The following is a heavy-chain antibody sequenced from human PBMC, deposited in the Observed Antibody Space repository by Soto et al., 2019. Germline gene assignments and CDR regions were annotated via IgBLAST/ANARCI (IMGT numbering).Heavy chain of an antibody. J-gene: IGHJ4*02. V-gene: IGHV4-4*02. CDR2: INHSGST. D-gene: IGHD5-18*01. Sequence: SETLSLTCAVSGGSIGSNNWWSWVRQTPGKGLEWIGEINHSGSTNYNPSLKSRVTISVDTSKNQFSLKLSSVTAADTAVYYCARGYGRNFDYWGQGTLVTVSS. CDR3: ARGYGRNFDY. CDR1: GGSIGSNNW.